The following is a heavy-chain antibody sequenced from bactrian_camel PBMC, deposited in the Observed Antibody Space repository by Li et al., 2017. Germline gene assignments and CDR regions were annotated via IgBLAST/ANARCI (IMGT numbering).Heavy chain of an antibody. J-gene: IGHJ4*01. Sequence: LVESGGGSVQPGGSLSLSCAASGYMYSRYCMAWFSQAPGKEREGVAAIDSDATTTNYADFVKCRFTISKDYAKNVLSLQMRDLKPEDSAMYYCAAGHCAGGYCACSVELYDYVDWGQQGTQVTVS. CDR1: GYMYSRYC. CDR2: IDSDATTT. D-gene: IGHD2*01. V-gene: IGHV3S26*01.